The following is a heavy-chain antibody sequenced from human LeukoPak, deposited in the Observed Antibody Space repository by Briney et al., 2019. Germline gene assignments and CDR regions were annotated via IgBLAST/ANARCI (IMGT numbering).Heavy chain of an antibody. J-gene: IGHJ5*02. D-gene: IGHD3-10*01. CDR2: ISGLDGTT. V-gene: IGHV3-23*01. CDR1: GLPIADFA. Sequence: GGSLRLSCVASGLPIADFAMSWVRQAPGKGLQWVSSISGLDGTTFYAVSVKGRFTISRDSSKNTLYLQMNSLRAEDTAVYYCAKEHSGSYPDPNRENWFDPWGQGTLVTVSS. CDR3: AKEHSGSYPDPNRENWFDP.